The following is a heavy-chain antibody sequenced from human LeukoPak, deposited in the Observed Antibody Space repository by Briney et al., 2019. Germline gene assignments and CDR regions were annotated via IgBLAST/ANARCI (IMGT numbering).Heavy chain of an antibody. V-gene: IGHV3-21*01. Sequence: GGSLRLSCAASGFTFSTYSMNWVRQAPGKGLEWVSSISSGSGYIYYADSVKGRFTISRDNAKNSLYLQMNSLRAEDTAVYYCARDSGSYYAFDYWGQGTLVAVSS. CDR2: ISSGSGYI. J-gene: IGHJ4*02. CDR3: ARDSGSYYAFDY. CDR1: GFTFSTYS. D-gene: IGHD1-26*01.